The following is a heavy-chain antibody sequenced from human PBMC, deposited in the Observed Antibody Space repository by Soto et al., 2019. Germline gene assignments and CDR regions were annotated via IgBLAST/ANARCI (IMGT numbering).Heavy chain of an antibody. CDR3: SRRAPEGLDP. CDR1: SGSIATSSYF. D-gene: IGHD2-21*01. CDR2: IDYRGTI. J-gene: IGHJ5*02. Sequence: SETLSLTCTVSSGSIATSSYFWAWLLRPPGKGLEWIGSIDYRGTIYNNPSLKRRVTITEHTSKNHLSLKLDSVTAAATALYCWSRRAPEGLDPWGQGTLVTV. V-gene: IGHV4-39*02.